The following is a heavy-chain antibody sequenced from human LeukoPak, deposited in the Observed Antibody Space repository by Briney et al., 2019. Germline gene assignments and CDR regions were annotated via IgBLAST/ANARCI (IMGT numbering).Heavy chain of an antibody. CDR3: AREPPAAAGRWTLGDY. J-gene: IGHJ4*02. CDR1: GGSISSSSYY. D-gene: IGHD6-13*01. Sequence: SETLSLTCTVSGGSISSSSYYWGWIRQPPGKGLEWIGSIYYSGSTYYNPSLKSRVTISVDTSKNQFSLKLSSVTAADTAVYYCAREPPAAAGRWTLGDYWGQGTLVTVSS. V-gene: IGHV4-39*07. CDR2: IYYSGST.